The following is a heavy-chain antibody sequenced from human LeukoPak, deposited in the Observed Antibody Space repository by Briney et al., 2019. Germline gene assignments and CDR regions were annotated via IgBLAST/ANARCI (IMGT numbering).Heavy chain of an antibody. CDR1: GFTFSSYA. J-gene: IGHJ4*02. D-gene: IGHD4-23*01. V-gene: IGHV3-9*01. CDR3: AKEPGGNDGY. CDR2: ISWNSGSI. Sequence: GGSLRLSCAASGFTFSSYAMHWVRQAPGKGLEWVSGISWNSGSIGYADSVKGRFTISRDNAKNSLYLQMNSLRAEDTALYYCAKEPGGNDGYWGQGTLVTVSS.